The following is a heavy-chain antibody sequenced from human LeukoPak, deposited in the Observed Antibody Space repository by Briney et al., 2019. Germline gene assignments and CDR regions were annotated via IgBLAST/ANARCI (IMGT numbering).Heavy chain of an antibody. Sequence: GGSLRLSCAASGFAVSNNYMSWVRQAPGKGLEWVSIIYGGGSTYYADSVNGRFTISRHNPQNTLFLQMNSLRTEDTAVYYCARAYDSSGYWPEYFHHWGQGTLVTVSS. V-gene: IGHV3-53*04. D-gene: IGHD3-22*01. CDR3: ARAYDSSGYWPEYFHH. CDR2: IYGGGST. CDR1: GFAVSNNY. J-gene: IGHJ1*01.